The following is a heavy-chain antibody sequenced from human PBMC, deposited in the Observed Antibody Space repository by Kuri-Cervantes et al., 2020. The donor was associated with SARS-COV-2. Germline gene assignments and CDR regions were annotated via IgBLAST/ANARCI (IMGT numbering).Heavy chain of an antibody. J-gene: IGHJ3*02. D-gene: IGHD2-2*01. CDR3: AGNIVVVPAAIGNDAFDI. CDR1: GYSISSGYY. CDR2: IYHSGST. Sequence: ESLKISCAVSGYSISSGYYWGWIRQPPGKGLEWIGSIYHSGSTYYNPSLKSRVTISVDTSKNQFSLKLSSVTAADTAVYYCAGNIVVVPAAIGNDAFDIRGQGTMVTVSS. V-gene: IGHV4-38-2*01.